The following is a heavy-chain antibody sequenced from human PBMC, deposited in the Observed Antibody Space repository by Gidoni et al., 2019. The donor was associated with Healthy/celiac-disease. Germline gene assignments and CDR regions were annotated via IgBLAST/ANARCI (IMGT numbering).Heavy chain of an antibody. CDR1: GFTFSSYA. D-gene: IGHD3-3*01. CDR2: ISYDGSNK. V-gene: IGHV3-30-3*01. J-gene: IGHJ4*02. Sequence: QVQLVESGGGVVQPGRFLRLSCAASGFTFSSYAMHWVRQAPGKGLDLVAVISYDGSNKYYADSVKGRFTISRDNSKNTLYLQMNSLRAEDTAVYYCAREGLKYYDFWSGLNFDYWGQGTLVTVSS. CDR3: AREGLKYYDFWSGLNFDY.